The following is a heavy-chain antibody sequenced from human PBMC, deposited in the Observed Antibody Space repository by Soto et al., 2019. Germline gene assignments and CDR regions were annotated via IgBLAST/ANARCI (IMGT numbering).Heavy chain of an antibody. CDR3: AKGGGMRSKRDGYNLDY. CDR1: GFTFSSYA. J-gene: IGHJ4*02. CDR2: ISGSGGST. D-gene: IGHD5-12*01. Sequence: EVQLLESGGGLVQPGGSLRLSCAASGFTFSSYAMSWVRQAPGKGLEWVSAISGSGGSTYYADSVKGRFTISRDNSKNXXYLQMNSLRAEDTAVYYCAKGGGMRSKRDGYNLDYWGQGTLVTVSS. V-gene: IGHV3-23*01.